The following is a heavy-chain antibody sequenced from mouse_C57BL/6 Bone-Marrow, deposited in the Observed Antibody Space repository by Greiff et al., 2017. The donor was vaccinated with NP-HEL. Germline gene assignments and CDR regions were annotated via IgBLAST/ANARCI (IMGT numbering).Heavy chain of an antibody. D-gene: IGHD2-5*01. V-gene: IGHV5-6*01. CDR3: ARTYYSNWAY. J-gene: IGHJ3*01. CDR2: ISSGGSYT. CDR1: GFTFSSYG. Sequence: EVQRVESGGDLVKPGGSLKLSCAASGFTFSSYGMSWVRQTPDERLEWVATISSGGSYTYYPDSVKGRFTISRDNAKNTLYLQMSSLKSEDTAMYYCARTYYSNWAYWGQGTLVTVSA.